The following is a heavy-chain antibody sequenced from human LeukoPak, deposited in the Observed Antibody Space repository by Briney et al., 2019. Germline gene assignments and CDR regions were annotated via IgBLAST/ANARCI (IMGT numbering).Heavy chain of an antibody. CDR3: ARGLDSSGYDAFDI. J-gene: IGHJ3*02. CDR1: GGTFSSYA. Sequence: SVKVSCKASGGTFSSYAISWVRQAPGQGPEWMGGIIPIFGTANYAQKFQGRVTITADESTSTAYMELSSLRSEDTAVYYCARGLDSSGYDAFDIWGQGTMVTVSS. V-gene: IGHV1-69*13. CDR2: IIPIFGTA. D-gene: IGHD3-22*01.